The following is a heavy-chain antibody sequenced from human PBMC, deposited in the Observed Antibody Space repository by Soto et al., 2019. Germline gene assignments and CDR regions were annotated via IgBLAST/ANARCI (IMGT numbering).Heavy chain of an antibody. CDR1: GFSLSTTGVG. CDR3: AHRLTSPYYYDGSAYPHVFDI. V-gene: IGHV2-5*02. Sequence: QITLKESGPTLVKPAQTLTLTCTFSGFSLSTTGVGVGWIRQPPGKALEWLALIYWDDDKLYSPSLKSRLTITKDTSENQVVLRMTNMDPVDTATYYCAHRLTSPYYYDGSAYPHVFDIWGQWTMVTVSS. J-gene: IGHJ3*02. CDR2: IYWDDDK. D-gene: IGHD3-22*01.